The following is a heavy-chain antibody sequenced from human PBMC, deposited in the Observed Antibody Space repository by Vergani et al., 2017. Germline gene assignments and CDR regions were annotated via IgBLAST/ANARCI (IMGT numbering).Heavy chain of an antibody. D-gene: IGHD3-10*01. Sequence: QVQLVESGGGLVKPGGSLRLSCAASGFTFSDYYMSWIRQAPGKGLEWVSYISSSGSTIYYADSVKGRFTISSDNAKNSLYLQMNSMRAEDTAVYYGARPTKVRGVNYYYDYMDVWGKGTTVTVSS. CDR2: ISSSGSTI. CDR3: ARPTKVRGVNYYYDYMDV. V-gene: IGHV3-11*01. CDR1: GFTFSDYY. J-gene: IGHJ6*03.